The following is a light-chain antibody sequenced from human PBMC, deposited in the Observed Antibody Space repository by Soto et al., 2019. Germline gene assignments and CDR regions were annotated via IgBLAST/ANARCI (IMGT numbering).Light chain of an antibody. J-gene: IGKJ2*01. CDR3: QQYHNWPLYT. Sequence: EIVMTQSPATLSVSPGERATLSCRASQSVSSNLAWYQQKPGQAPRLLIYGASTRATGIPARFSGSGSGTEFTLTISSLQAQDFAAYYCQQYHNWPLYTFGQGTKLEIK. CDR2: GAS. V-gene: IGKV3-15*01. CDR1: QSVSSN.